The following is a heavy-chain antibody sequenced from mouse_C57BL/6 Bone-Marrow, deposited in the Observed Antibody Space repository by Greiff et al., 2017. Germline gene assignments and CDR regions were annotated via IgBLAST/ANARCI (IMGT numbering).Heavy chain of an antibody. J-gene: IGHJ3*01. V-gene: IGHV1-59*01. CDR3: ARTYYDYEGFAY. CDR1: GYTFTSYW. CDR2: IDPSDSYT. D-gene: IGHD2-4*01. Sequence: VKLQQPGAELVRPGTSVKLSCTASGYTFTSYWMHWVKQRPGQGLEWIGVIDPSDSYTNYNQKFKGKATLTVDTSSSTAYMQLSSLTSEDSAVYYCARTYYDYEGFAYWGQGTLVTVSA.